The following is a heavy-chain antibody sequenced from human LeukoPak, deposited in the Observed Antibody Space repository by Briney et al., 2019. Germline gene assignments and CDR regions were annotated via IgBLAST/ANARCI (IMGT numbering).Heavy chain of an antibody. Sequence: GASVKVSFKASGYTFTGYYMHWVRPAPGQGLEWMGWINPNSGGTNYAQKFQGRVTMTRDTSISTAYMELSRLRSDDTAVYYCARGAPYGYCSSTSCYWADDAFDIWGQGTMVTVSS. CDR2: INPNSGGT. CDR3: ARGAPYGYCSSTSCYWADDAFDI. V-gene: IGHV1-2*02. D-gene: IGHD2-2*03. J-gene: IGHJ3*02. CDR1: GYTFTGYY.